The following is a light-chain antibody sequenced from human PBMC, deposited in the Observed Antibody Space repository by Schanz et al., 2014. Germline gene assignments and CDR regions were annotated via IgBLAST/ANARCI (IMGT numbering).Light chain of an antibody. J-gene: IGLJ1*01. CDR2: DVS. CDR1: SSDVGSYNF. Sequence: QSALTQPPSASGSPGQSITISCTGTSSDVGSYNFVSWYQQHPGKAPKLMIYDVSNRPSGVPDRFSGSKSGNTASLTISGLQDEDEADYYCCSYAGSYSYVFGTGTKLTVL. V-gene: IGLV2-11*01. CDR3: CSYAGSYSYV.